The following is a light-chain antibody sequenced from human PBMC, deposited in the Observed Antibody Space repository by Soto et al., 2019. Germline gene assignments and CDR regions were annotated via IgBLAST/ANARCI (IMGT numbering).Light chain of an antibody. CDR2: EGT. CDR1: SSDVGTYNF. Sequence: QSALTQPASVSGSPGQSITISCTATSSDVGTYNFVSWVQQHPGKAPKLIIYEGTKRPSGVSNRFSGSKSANTASLTISGLQAEDEADYYCCSYVGTWVFGGGTKLTVL. CDR3: CSYVGTWV. J-gene: IGLJ3*02. V-gene: IGLV2-23*01.